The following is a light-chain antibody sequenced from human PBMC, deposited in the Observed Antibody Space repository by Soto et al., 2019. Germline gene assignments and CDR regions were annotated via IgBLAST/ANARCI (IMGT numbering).Light chain of an antibody. V-gene: IGKV1-39*01. J-gene: IGKJ2*01. Sequence: DIQMTQSPSSLSASVGDRVTITCRASQSIRSYLNWYQQKPGKAPKLLIYAASSLQSGVPSRFSGSGSGTDFTLTISSLQTEDFATYYCQQTYSTPYTFGQGTKLEIK. CDR2: AAS. CDR1: QSIRSY. CDR3: QQTYSTPYT.